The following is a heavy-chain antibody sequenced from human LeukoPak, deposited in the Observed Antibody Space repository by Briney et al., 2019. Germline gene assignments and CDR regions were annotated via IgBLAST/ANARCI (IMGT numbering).Heavy chain of an antibody. CDR1: GGSISSYY. J-gene: IGHJ6*02. CDR2: IYYSGST. D-gene: IGHD3-10*01. V-gene: IGHV4-59*12. Sequence: SETLSLTCTVSGGSISSYYWSWIRQPPGKGLEWIGYIYYSGSTNYNPSLKSRVTISVDTSKNQFSLKLSSVTAADTAAYYCARTDRGPGWPLLLWFGDQPSGGMDVWGQGTTVTVSS. CDR3: ARTDRGPGWPLLLWFGDQPSGGMDV.